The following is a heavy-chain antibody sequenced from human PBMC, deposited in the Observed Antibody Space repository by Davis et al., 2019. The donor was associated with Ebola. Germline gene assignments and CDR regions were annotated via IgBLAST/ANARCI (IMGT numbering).Heavy chain of an antibody. J-gene: IGHJ4*02. CDR1: GGSISSYY. CDR2: IYYSGST. Sequence: PGGSLRLSCTVSGGSISSYYWSWIRQPPGKGLEWIGYIYYSGSTNYNPSLKSRVTISVDTSKNQFSLKLSSVTAADTAVYYCARDHCSGGSCYSGPEDYWGQGTLVTVSS. CDR3: ARDHCSGGSCYSGPEDY. V-gene: IGHV4-59*12. D-gene: IGHD2-15*01.